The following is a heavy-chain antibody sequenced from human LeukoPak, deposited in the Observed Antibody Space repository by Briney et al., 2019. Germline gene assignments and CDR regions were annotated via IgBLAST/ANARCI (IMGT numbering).Heavy chain of an antibody. J-gene: IGHJ6*04. V-gene: IGHV3-21*01. Sequence: GGSLRLSCAASGFTFSSYSMNWVRQAPGKGLEWVSPISSSSYIYYADAVKGRFTISRDNAKNSLYLQMNSLRAEDTAVYYCARIAAAGLYYYYGMDVWGKGTTVTVSS. CDR2: ISSSSYI. CDR1: GFTFSSYS. CDR3: ARIAAAGLYYYYGMDV. D-gene: IGHD6-13*01.